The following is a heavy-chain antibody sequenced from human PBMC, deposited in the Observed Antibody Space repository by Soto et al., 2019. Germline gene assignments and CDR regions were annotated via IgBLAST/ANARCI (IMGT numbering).Heavy chain of an antibody. CDR1: GGSISSYY. Sequence: ESLSLTCTVSGGSISSYYWSWIRQPPGKGLEWIGYIYYSGITNYNPSLKSRVTISVDTSKNQFSLKLSSVTAADTAVYYCARRIKRWLRSDAFDIWGQGTMVTVSS. CDR3: ARRIKRWLRSDAFDI. D-gene: IGHD6-19*01. V-gene: IGHV4-59*01. CDR2: IYYSGIT. J-gene: IGHJ3*02.